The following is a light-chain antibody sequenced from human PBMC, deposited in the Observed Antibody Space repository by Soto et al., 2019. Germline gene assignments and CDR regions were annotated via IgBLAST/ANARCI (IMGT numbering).Light chain of an antibody. V-gene: IGLV2-23*01. CDR1: SSDIGSYNV. CDR3: CSYAGSSPWL. CDR2: EAT. J-gene: IGLJ2*01. Sequence: QSALTQPASVSGSPGQSITISCTGTSSDIGSYNVVSWYQQHPGKVPKLIIYEATKRPSGVSHRFSGSRSGNTASLTISGLQSEDEADYYCCSYAGSSPWLFGGGTKVTVL.